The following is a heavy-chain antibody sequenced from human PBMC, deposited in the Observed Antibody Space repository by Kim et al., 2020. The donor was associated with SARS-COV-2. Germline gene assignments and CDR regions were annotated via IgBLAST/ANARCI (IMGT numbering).Heavy chain of an antibody. CDR1: GFTFSSYG. D-gene: IGHD3-10*01. CDR3: AKEGNGESLDY. Sequence: GGSLRLSCAASGFTFSSYGMHWVRQAPGKGLEWVAVIWYDGSNKYYADSVKGRFTISRDNSKNTLDLQMNSLRAEDTAVYYCAKEGNGESLDYWGQGTLVTVSS. J-gene: IGHJ4*02. V-gene: IGHV3-33*06. CDR2: IWYDGSNK.